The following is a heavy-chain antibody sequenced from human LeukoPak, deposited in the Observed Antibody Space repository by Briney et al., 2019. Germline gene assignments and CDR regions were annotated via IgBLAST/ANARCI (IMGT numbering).Heavy chain of an antibody. Sequence: NPGGSLRLSCAVYGFTFRDHYMAWIRQAPGQGLEWIAYIGTRGRPLYFADSVKGRFTVSRDDGQNSLFLQMESLTVEDTAMYYCARRALGPIGAFDHWGQGALVTVSS. CDR2: IGTRGRPL. J-gene: IGHJ4*02. CDR1: GFTFRDHY. D-gene: IGHD5-12*01. V-gene: IGHV3-11*01. CDR3: ARRALGPIGAFDH.